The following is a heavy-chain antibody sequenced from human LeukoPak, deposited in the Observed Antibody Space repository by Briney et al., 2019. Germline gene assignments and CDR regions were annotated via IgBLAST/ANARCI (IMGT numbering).Heavy chain of an antibody. CDR3: ARASYYYDSSGYFITRVAEYHFDY. J-gene: IGHJ4*02. Sequence: PSETLSLTCTVSGGSVSSGSYYWSWIRQPPGKGLEWIGYIYYSGSTNYNPSLKSRVTISVDTSKNQFSLKLSSVTAADTAVYYCARASYYYDSSGYFITRVAEYHFDYWGQGTLVTVSS. D-gene: IGHD3-22*01. CDR1: GGSVSSGSYY. V-gene: IGHV4-61*01. CDR2: IYYSGST.